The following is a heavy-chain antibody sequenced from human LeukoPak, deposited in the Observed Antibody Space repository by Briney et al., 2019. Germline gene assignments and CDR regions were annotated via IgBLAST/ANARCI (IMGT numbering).Heavy chain of an antibody. D-gene: IGHD3-3*01. CDR3: AKDRDSGGVDPTFDY. V-gene: IGHV3-23*01. Sequence: GGSLRLSCAASGFTFSSYAMSWVRQAPGKGLEWVSGISGSGGRTDYADSVKGRFTLSRDNSKNTLFLKMNSLRAEDTAVYYCAKDRDSGGVDPTFDYWGQGTLVTVSS. J-gene: IGHJ4*02. CDR2: ISGSGGRT. CDR1: GFTFSSYA.